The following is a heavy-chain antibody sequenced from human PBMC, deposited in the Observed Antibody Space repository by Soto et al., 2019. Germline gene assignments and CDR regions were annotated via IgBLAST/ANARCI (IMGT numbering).Heavy chain of an antibody. D-gene: IGHD3-10*01. Sequence: EVRLVESGGGLVQPGGSLRLSCAASGFTFSNYWMTWVRQAPGKGLDWVANIIKDGSEKSYVDSVKGRFTVSRDNARNSLYLEMNSLRVEDTAVYYCARDWGGLGYWGQGTLVTVSS. CDR3: ARDWGGLGY. J-gene: IGHJ4*02. V-gene: IGHV3-7*03. CDR2: IIKDGSEK. CDR1: GFTFSNYW.